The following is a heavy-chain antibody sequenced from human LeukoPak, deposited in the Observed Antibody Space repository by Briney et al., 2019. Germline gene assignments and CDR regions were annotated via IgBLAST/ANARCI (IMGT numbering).Heavy chain of an antibody. CDR2: ISAYNGNT. V-gene: IGHV1-18*01. CDR3: ARERKSSYDTLTGYYKSDAFDI. CDR1: GYSLITYG. D-gene: IGHD3-9*01. J-gene: IGHJ3*02. Sequence: ASVKVSCMAAGYSLITYGISWVRQAPGQGLEWMGWISAYNGNTNYAQKLQGRVTVTTDTSTNTAYMELRSLRSDDTAVYYCARERKSSYDTLTGYYKSDAFDIWGQGTMVTVSS.